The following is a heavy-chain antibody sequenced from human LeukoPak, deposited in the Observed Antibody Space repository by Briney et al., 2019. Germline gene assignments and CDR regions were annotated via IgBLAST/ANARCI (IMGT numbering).Heavy chain of an antibody. V-gene: IGHV3-21*05. D-gene: IGHD1-26*01. J-gene: IGHJ6*02. CDR1: GFTFSSSG. CDR2: ISISGSDT. Sequence: GGSLRLSCAASGFTFSSSGMTWVRQAPGKGLEWVSYISISGSDTDYADSVKGRFTISRDNAKNSLYLQMSSLRGEDTAVYYCARCGTPNNYYYHGVDVWGQGTTVTVSS. CDR3: ARCGTPNNYYYHGVDV.